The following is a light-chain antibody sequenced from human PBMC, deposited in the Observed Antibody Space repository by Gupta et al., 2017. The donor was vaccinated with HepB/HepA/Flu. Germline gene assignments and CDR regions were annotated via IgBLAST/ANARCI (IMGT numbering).Light chain of an antibody. CDR2: AAS. Sequence: DIQLTPSPSFLSASVGDRVTITCRTSQGISSYLAWYQQKPGKVPKLLIYAASTLQSGVPSRFSGSGSGTEFTLTISSLQPEDFATYYCQQLNSYPLTFGPGTKVDIK. CDR3: QQLNSYPLT. J-gene: IGKJ3*01. CDR1: QGISSY. V-gene: IGKV1-9*01.